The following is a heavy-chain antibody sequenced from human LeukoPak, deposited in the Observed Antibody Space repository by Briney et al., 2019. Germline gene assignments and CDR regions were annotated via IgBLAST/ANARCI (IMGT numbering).Heavy chain of an antibody. CDR2: INHSGST. CDR3: ARAGEYYDSSGYRYFVY. Sequence: SETLSLTCAVYGGSFSGYYWSWIREPPGKGLEWIGEINHSGSTNYNPSLKSRVTISVDTSKNQFSLKLSSVTAADTAVYYCARAGEYYDSSGYRYFVYWGQGTLVTVSS. J-gene: IGHJ4*02. V-gene: IGHV4-34*01. CDR1: GGSFSGYY. D-gene: IGHD3-22*01.